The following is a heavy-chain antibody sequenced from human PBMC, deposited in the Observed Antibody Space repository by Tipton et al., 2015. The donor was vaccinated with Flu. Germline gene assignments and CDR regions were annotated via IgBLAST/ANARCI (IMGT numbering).Heavy chain of an antibody. V-gene: IGHV4-38-2*02. CDR1: GYPISSGYY. D-gene: IGHD3-22*01. CDR2: IYHSGST. CDR3: ARDHYYDSSGIRC. J-gene: IGHJ4*02. Sequence: TLSLTCTVSGYPISSGYYWGWIRQPPGKGLEWIGSIYHSGSTYYNPSLKSRVTISVDTSKNQFSLKLSSVTAADTAVYYCARDHYYDSSGIRCWGQGTLVTVSS.